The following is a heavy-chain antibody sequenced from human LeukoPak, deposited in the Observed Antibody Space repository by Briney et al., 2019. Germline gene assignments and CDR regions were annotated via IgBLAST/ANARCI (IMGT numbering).Heavy chain of an antibody. D-gene: IGHD6-19*01. J-gene: IGHJ4*02. CDR1: GYTFTSYG. CDR2: ISAYNGNT. V-gene: IGHV1-18*01. Sequence: ASVKVSCKASGYTFTSYGISWVRQAPGQGLEWMGWISAYNGNTNYAQKLQGRVTMTTDTSTSTAYMELRSLRSDDTAVYYCARDLRITVSDAEKMNSGYWGQGTLVTVSS. CDR3: ARDLRITVSDAEKMNSGY.